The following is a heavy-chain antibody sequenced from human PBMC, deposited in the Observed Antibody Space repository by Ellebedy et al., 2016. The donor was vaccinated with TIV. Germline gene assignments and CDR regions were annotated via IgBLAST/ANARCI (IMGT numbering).Heavy chain of an antibody. CDR1: GFTFSSYW. Sequence: GESLKISCATSGFTFSSYWMSWVRQAPGKGLEWVANIKQDGSEKSYVDSVKGRFTISRDNAKNSLYLQINSLRVEDTAVYYCARGGGASGSADWGQGTLVTVST. V-gene: IGHV3-7*03. CDR3: ARGGGASGSAD. D-gene: IGHD2-21*01. CDR2: IKQDGSEK. J-gene: IGHJ4*02.